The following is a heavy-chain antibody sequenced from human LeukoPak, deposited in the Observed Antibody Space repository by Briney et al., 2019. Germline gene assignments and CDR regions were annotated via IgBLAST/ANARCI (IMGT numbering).Heavy chain of an antibody. D-gene: IGHD6-13*01. CDR2: INPNSGAT. CDR3: ARASRGGGYSSSWYRRGSNWFDP. CDR1: GYTFTGYY. Sequence: GASVKVSCKASGYTFTGYYMHWVRQAPGQGLEWMGWINPNSGATNYAQKFQGRVTMTTDTSTSTAYMELRSLRSDDTAVYYCARASRGGGYSSSWYRRGSNWFDPWGQGTLVTVSS. J-gene: IGHJ5*02. V-gene: IGHV1-2*02.